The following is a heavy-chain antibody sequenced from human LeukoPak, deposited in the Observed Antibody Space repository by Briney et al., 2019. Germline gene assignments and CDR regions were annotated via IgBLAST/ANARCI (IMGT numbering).Heavy chain of an antibody. CDR2: IKSKTDGGTT. CDR3: TTDLTRPYYFDY. CDR1: GFTFSNAW. Sequence: GGTLRLSCAASGFTFSNAWMSWVRQAPGKGLEWVGRIKSKTDGGTTDYAAPVKGRFTISRDDSKNTLYLQMNSLKTEDTAVYYCTTDLTRPYYFDYWGQGTLVTVSS. V-gene: IGHV3-15*01. J-gene: IGHJ4*02.